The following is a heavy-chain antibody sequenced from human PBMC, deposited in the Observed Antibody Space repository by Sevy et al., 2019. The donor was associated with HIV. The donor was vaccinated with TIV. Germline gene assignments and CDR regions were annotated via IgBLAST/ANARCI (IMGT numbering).Heavy chain of an antibody. V-gene: IGHV3-30-3*01. J-gene: IGHJ4*02. CDR3: ARKDSSGYYYPVGQVDY. CDR2: ISYDGSNK. D-gene: IGHD3-22*01. Sequence: GGSLRLSCAASGFTFSSYAMHWVRQAPGKGLEWVAVISYDGSNKYYADSVKGRFTISRDNSKTTLYLKMNSLRAEDTAVYYCARKDSSGYYYPVGQVDYWGQGTLFTVSS. CDR1: GFTFSSYA.